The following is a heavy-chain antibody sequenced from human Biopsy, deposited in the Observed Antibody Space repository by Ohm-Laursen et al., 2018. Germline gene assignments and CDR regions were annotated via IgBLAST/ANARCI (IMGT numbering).Heavy chain of an antibody. CDR2: IHYTGSPI. V-gene: IGHV3-48*03. CDR3: ARDLK. J-gene: IGHJ4*02. CDR1: GFTLTSYE. Sequence: SLRLSCAASGFTLTSYEMNWVRQASGKGLEWVANIHYTGSPIYYADSVRGRFTISRDNGEYSLFLQMNSLRAEDTGIYYCARDLKWGQGTLVTVSS.